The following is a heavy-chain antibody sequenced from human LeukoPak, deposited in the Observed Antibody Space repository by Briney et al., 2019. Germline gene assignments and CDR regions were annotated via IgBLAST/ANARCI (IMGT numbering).Heavy chain of an antibody. V-gene: IGHV3-48*04. CDR3: ARVIGSYGDSAY. CDR1: GFKFSSFS. Sequence: GGSPRLSCAASGFKFSSFSMNWVRQAPGKGLEWISYITSDSSSTYYADSVKGRFTISRDNAKNSLYLQMNSLRAEDTAVYYCARVIGSYGDSAYWGQGTLVTVSS. CDR2: ITSDSSST. D-gene: IGHD4-17*01. J-gene: IGHJ4*02.